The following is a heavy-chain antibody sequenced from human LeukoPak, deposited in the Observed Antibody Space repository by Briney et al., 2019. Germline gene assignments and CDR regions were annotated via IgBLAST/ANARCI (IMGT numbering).Heavy chain of an antibody. CDR1: GGSISSYY. CDR3: AKTYYDILTGYGGPYYMDV. D-gene: IGHD3-9*01. CDR2: IYYSGST. Sequence: SETLSLTCTVSGGSISSYYWSWIRQPPGKGLEWIGYIYYSGSTNYNPSVKSRVTISVDTSKYQFSLKLSSVTAADTAVYYCAKTYYDILTGYGGPYYMDVWGKGTTVTVCS. V-gene: IGHV4-59*01. J-gene: IGHJ6*03.